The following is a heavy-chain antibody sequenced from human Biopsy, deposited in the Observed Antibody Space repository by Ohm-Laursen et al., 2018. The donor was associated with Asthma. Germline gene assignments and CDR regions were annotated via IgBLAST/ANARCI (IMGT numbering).Heavy chain of an antibody. Sequence: TLSLTCTVSGCSINNFYWSWIRQPPGKGLESIGHGYYSGSTNYNPSLKSRVTISIDASKNQFSLKLTSVTAADTAVYYCARGVDRVTGLLDHFDSWGQGTLVTVSS. CDR1: GCSINNFY. V-gene: IGHV4-59*01. CDR2: GYYSGST. J-gene: IGHJ4*02. D-gene: IGHD2-21*02. CDR3: ARGVDRVTGLLDHFDS.